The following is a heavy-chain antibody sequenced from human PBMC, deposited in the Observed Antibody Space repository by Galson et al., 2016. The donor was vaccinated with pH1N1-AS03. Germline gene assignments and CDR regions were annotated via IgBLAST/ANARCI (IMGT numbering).Heavy chain of an antibody. D-gene: IGHD5-12*01. Sequence: SLRLSCAASGFTFSSYRMNWVRHAPGKGLEWVSYIGKGSGIIYYADSVRGRFTISRDDVNNSLYLQMHSLRDKDTAVYYCAREYNGHDPRYLYGMDVWGQGTTVIVSS. J-gene: IGHJ6*02. CDR1: GFTFSSYR. CDR3: AREYNGHDPRYLYGMDV. CDR2: IGKGSGII. V-gene: IGHV3-48*02.